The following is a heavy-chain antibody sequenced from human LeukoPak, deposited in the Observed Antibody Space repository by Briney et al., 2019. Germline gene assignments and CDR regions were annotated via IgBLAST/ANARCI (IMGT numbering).Heavy chain of an antibody. Sequence: SSETLSLTCTVSGGSISSSSYYWGWIRQPPGKGLKWIGSIYYSGSTYYNPSLKSRVTISVDTSKNQFSLKLSSVTAADTAVYYCARHEYSSSWYTYYYYYMDVWGKGTTVTISS. CDR2: IYYSGST. D-gene: IGHD6-13*01. J-gene: IGHJ6*03. V-gene: IGHV4-39*01. CDR1: GGSISSSSYY. CDR3: ARHEYSSSWYTYYYYYMDV.